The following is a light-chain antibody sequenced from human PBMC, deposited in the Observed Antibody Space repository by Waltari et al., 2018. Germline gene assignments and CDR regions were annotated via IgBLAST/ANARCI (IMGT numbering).Light chain of an antibody. CDR3: FSYTTSSTWV. V-gene: IGLV2-14*01. Sequence: QSALTQPASVSGSPGQSITISCTGATSDLVDYNYVSWYQQPPDKAPRLMIYEVRNRPSGVSNRFSCSKSGNTASLTISGLQAEDEADYYCFSYTTSSTWVFGGGTKLTVL. CDR2: EVR. CDR1: TSDLVDYNY. J-gene: IGLJ3*02.